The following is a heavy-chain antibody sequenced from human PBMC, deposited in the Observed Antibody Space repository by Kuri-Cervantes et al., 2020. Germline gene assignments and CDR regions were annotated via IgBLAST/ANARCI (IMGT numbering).Heavy chain of an antibody. J-gene: IGHJ6*03. V-gene: IGHV6-1*01. CDR1: GDSVSSNSAA. CDR2: TYYRSKWYN. D-gene: IGHD2-21*02. Sequence: SCAISGDSVSSNSAAWNWIRQSPSRGLEWPGRTYYRSKWYNDYAVSVKSRTTINPDTSKNQFSLQLNSVTPEDTAVYYCARVSGDYGIYYYMDVWGKGTTVTVSS. CDR3: ARVSGDYGIYYYMDV.